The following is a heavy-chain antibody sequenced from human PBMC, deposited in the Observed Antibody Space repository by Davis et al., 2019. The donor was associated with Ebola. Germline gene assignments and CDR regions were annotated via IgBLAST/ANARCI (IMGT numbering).Heavy chain of an antibody. D-gene: IGHD1-26*01. V-gene: IGHV3-74*01. CDR3: ARVPYSGSPFDW. J-gene: IGHJ4*02. Sequence: PGGSLRLSCAASGFTFSSYWMHWVRQAPGKGLVWVSRINSDGSTTNYADSVKGRFTISRDNAKNTVNLQMNSLRVEDTAVYYCARVPYSGSPFDWWGQGALVTVSS. CDR1: GFTFSSYW. CDR2: INSDGSTT.